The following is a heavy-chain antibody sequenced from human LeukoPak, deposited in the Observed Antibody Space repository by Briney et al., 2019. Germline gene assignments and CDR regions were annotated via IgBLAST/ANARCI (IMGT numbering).Heavy chain of an antibody. CDR1: GDSISGYS. V-gene: IGHV4-59*01. D-gene: IGHD3-10*01. J-gene: IGHJ4*02. CDR3: AIYNTVPRGVTTVDY. CDR2: IYYTGTS. Sequence: SETLSLTCSVSGDSISGYSGVWLRQPPGKGLERLGYIYYTGTSNYNPSLNSRVTMSIDTSKNLFSLRLSSVTAADTAIYYCAIYNTVPRGVTTVDYWGRGILVTVSS.